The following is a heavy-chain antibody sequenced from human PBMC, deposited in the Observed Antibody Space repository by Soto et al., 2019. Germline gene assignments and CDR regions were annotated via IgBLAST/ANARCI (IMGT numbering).Heavy chain of an antibody. CDR1: GDSINNYF. CDR2: MYISGTT. D-gene: IGHD2-2*01. V-gene: IGHV4-4*07. Sequence: QVHLQESGPGLVRPSETLSLTCSVSGDSINNYFWTWIRQPAGKRPEWIGRMYISGTTDYNPSLRRRVTMSLDTARNQFSLRLTSVTAADTAVYFCARVSGVVVVPAAAPTSPSFGLDVWGQGTSITVSS. CDR3: ARVSGVVVVPAAAPTSPSFGLDV. J-gene: IGHJ6*02.